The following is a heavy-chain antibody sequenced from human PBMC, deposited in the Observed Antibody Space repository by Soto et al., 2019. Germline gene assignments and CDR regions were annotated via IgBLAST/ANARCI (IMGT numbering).Heavy chain of an antibody. CDR1: GFAFSGST. Sequence: GGSLRLSCAGSGFAFSGSTIHWVRQASGKGLEWVGRIRSKANSYATAYAAAVKGRFIISRDDSETTAYLQMNSLKIEDTAVYYCFRDSSFSYHGMDVWDQGTTVTVSS. CDR2: IRSKANSYAT. J-gene: IGHJ6*02. CDR3: FRDSSFSYHGMDV. D-gene: IGHD2-15*01. V-gene: IGHV3-73*01.